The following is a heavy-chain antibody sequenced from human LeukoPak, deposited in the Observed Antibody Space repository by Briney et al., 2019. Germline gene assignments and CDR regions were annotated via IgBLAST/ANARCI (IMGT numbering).Heavy chain of an antibody. D-gene: IGHD4-17*01. Sequence: SETLSLTCAVSGASISGYYWSWIRHHPGKGLEWIGYISYSGGTYYNPSLKSRVTMSVDASKNQFSLNLSSVTAADTAVYYCARQTTVPPPLIFDYWGQGTLVTVSS. V-gene: IGHV4-31*11. CDR1: GASISGYY. J-gene: IGHJ4*02. CDR2: ISYSGGT. CDR3: ARQTTVPPPLIFDY.